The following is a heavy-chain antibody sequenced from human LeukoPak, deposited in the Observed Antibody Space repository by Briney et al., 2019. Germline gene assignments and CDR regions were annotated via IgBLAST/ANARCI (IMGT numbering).Heavy chain of an antibody. V-gene: IGHV4-30-4*01. J-gene: IGHJ4*02. D-gene: IGHD5-18*01. CDR1: GVSISSGDYY. CDR3: ASGGTYGYSYGPLDY. Sequence: SQTLSLTCTVSGVSISSGDYYWSWLRQPPGKGPEWIGYIYYSGSTYYNPSLKSRVTISVDTSKKHFSLKLSSVTAAGTAVYYCASGGTYGYSYGPLDYWGQGTLVTVSS. CDR2: IYYSGST.